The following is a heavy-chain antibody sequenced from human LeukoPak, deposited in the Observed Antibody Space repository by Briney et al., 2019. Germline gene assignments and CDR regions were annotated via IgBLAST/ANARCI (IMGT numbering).Heavy chain of an antibody. V-gene: IGHV3-9*01. CDR3: AKDSQYSSSWYVIGYFDY. Sequence: PGRSLRLSCAASGFTFDDYAMHWVRQAPGKGLEWVSGISWNSGSIGYADSVKCRFTISRDNAKNSLYLQMNSLRAEDTALYYCAKDSQYSSSWYVIGYFDYWGQGTLVTVSS. CDR2: ISWNSGSI. D-gene: IGHD6-13*01. CDR1: GFTFDDYA. J-gene: IGHJ4*02.